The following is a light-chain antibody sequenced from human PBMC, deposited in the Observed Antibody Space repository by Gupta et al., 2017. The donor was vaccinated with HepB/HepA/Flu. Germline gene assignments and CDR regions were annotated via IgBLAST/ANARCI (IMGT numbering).Light chain of an antibody. V-gene: IGLV3-1*01. CDR2: QDS. Sequence: SYELTQPPSVSVSPGPTASITCSGDKLGDKFACWYPQKPGQSPVLVLYQDSKRPSGIPERFSGPNSGNTATLTISGTQAMDEADYYCQAWDSSTAVFDGWTKLTVL. CDR3: QAWDSSTAV. CDR1: KLGDKF. J-gene: IGLJ2*01.